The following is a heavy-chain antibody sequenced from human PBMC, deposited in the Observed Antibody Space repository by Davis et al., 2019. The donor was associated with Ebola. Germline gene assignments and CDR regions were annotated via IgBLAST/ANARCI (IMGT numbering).Heavy chain of an antibody. CDR2: ISSSSYSI. D-gene: IGHD1-7*01. CDR3: TRGNWNYPN. J-gene: IGHJ4*02. CDR1: GLTFRSHT. V-gene: IGHV3-21*06. Sequence: PGGSLRLSCAVSGLTFRSHTMNWVRQAPGKGLEWVSSISSSSYSINYADGVKGRFTISRDNGGNTLFLQMNSLRADDSAMYYCTRGNWNYPNWGQGTLVTVSS.